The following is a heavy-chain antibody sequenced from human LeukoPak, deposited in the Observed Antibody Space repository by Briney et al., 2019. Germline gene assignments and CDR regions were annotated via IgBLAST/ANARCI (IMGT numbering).Heavy chain of an antibody. D-gene: IGHD3-9*01. CDR1: GFSLSTSGVG. Sequence: SGPTLVNPTQTLTLTCTFSGFSLSTSGVGVGWIRQPPGKALEWLSLIYWDDDKRYSPSLKSRLTITKDTSKNQVVLTMTNMDPVDTATYYCAHSRGYFDWSTHHYFDYWGQGTLVTVSS. CDR2: IYWDDDK. J-gene: IGHJ4*02. V-gene: IGHV2-5*02. CDR3: AHSRGYFDWSTHHYFDY.